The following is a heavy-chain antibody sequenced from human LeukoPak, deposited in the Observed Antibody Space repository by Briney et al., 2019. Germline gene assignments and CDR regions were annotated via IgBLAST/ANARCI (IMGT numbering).Heavy chain of an antibody. J-gene: IGHJ4*02. CDR1: GFTFDDYA. CDR3: AKDLVRGVIGQTLGY. D-gene: IGHD3-10*02. Sequence: PGGSLRLSCAASGFTFDDYAMHWVRQAPGKGLEWVSGISWNSGSIGYADSVKGRFTISRDNSKNTLYLQMNSLRAEDTAVYYCAKDLVRGVIGQTLGYWGQGTLVTVSS. CDR2: ISWNSGSI. V-gene: IGHV3-9*01.